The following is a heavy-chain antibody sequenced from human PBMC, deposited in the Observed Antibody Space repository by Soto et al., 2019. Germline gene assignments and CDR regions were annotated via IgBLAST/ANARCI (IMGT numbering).Heavy chain of an antibody. CDR2: VGTTEARAT. CDR3: ANDAIAYNGKDDAFHL. Sequence: SWGTLRLSCVVSGYTFADYAISWVRQAPRPGLEWVSAVGTTEARATAYAHSVKGRFTISIDNSRNTLYLQMTQLRAEDTAVYYCANDAIAYNGKDDAFHLWGQGTMVTVSS. J-gene: IGHJ3*01. V-gene: IGHV3-23*01. CDR1: GYTFADYA. D-gene: IGHD1-20*01.